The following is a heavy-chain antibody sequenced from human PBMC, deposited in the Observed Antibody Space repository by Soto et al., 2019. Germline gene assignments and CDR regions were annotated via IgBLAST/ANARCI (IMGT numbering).Heavy chain of an antibody. V-gene: IGHV2-5*01. CDR1: GFSLTTSGVG. CDR2: IYWSGDE. D-gene: IGHD6-6*01. Sequence: GSGPTLVNPIQTLTLTCSFSGFSLTTSGVGVGWIRQSPGKALEWLALIYWSGDEHYRPSLKSRLSIFKDTSKNHVVLTMTDMDPVDTGTYYCARGLATLPVFAFEIWGRGTMVTVSS. J-gene: IGHJ3*02. CDR3: ARGLATLPVFAFEI.